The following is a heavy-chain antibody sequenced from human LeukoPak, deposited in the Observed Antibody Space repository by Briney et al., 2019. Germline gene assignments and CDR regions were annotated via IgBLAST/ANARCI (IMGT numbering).Heavy chain of an antibody. CDR3: ATTDKNRYYINV. J-gene: IGHJ6*01. D-gene: IGHD2-21*01. CDR1: GASINSYY. V-gene: IGHV4-59*12. Sequence: SETLSLTCSVSGASINSYYWSWIRQPPGKGLEWVGYIYYSGSTHYNPSLKSRVTISVDTSKNHFSLKLTSVTAADTAVYFCATTDKNRYYINVWGPGTTVIVSS. CDR2: IYYSGST.